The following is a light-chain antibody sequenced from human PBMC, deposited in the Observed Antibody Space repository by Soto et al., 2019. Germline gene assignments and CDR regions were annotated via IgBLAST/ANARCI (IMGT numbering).Light chain of an antibody. V-gene: IGKV3-15*01. CDR2: GAS. CDR1: QSVSRN. J-gene: IGKJ4*01. Sequence: EIVMTQSPATLSVSPGERATLSCRASQSVSRNLAWYQQKPGQAPRLLIYGASTRATAIPARFSVSGSGTEFTLTISRLQSEDFAIYSCQQYNHWPPLTFGGGTKVDIK. CDR3: QQYNHWPPLT.